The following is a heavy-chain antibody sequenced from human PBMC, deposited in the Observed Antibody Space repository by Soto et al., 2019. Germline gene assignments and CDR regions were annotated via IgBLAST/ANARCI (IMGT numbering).Heavy chain of an antibody. CDR1: GYTFTGYY. V-gene: IGHV1-2*02. J-gene: IGHJ3*02. CDR2: INPNSGGT. D-gene: IGHD3-22*01. Sequence: SVKVSCKASGYTFTGYYMHWVRQAPGQGLEWMGWINPNSGGTNYAQKFQGRVTMTRDTSISTAYMELSRLRSDDTAVYYCAREDYYNSRRAFAMWGKGTMVTVPS. CDR3: AREDYYNSRRAFAM.